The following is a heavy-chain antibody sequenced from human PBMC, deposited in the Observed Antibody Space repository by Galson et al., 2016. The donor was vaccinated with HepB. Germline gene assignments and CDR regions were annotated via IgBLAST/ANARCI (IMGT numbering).Heavy chain of an antibody. CDR1: GFTFNAHW. CDR3: SREMTGSYFD. CDR2: IRGDGIVS. J-gene: IGHJ4*01. Sequence: SLRLSCAASGFTFNAHWMNWVRQAPGKGLEWVANIRGDGIVSYYAESVRGRFTISRDNAKNSLYLQMNGLRVDETAVYYCSREMTGSYFDWGQEPWSPSPQ. V-gene: IGHV3-7*01. D-gene: IGHD3-10*01.